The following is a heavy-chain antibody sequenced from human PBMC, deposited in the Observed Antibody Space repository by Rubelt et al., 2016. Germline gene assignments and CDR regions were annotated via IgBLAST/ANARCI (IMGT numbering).Heavy chain of an antibody. J-gene: IGHJ4*02. V-gene: IGHV4-59*12. CDR3: ARELVTDPPYYFDY. CDR2: IYYSGST. CDR1: GGSISSYY. Sequence: QVQLQESGPGLVKPSETLSLTCTVSGGSISSYYWSWIRQPPGKGLEWIGYIYYSGSTNYNPSPRMRGTIHVDTSKNQFSRKLSSGIAADTAVYYCARELVTDPPYYFDYWGQGTLVTVSS. D-gene: IGHD2-21*02.